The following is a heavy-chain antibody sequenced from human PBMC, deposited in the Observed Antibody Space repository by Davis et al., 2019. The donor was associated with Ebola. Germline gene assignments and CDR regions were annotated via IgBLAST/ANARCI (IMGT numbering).Heavy chain of an antibody. V-gene: IGHV3-30*18. Sequence: GESLKISCAASGFTFSSYGMHWVRQAPGKGLEWVAVISYDGSNKYYADSVKGRFTISRDNSKNTPYLQMNSLRAEDTAVYYCAKDLDLTDGMDVWGQGTTVTVSS. CDR2: ISYDGSNK. J-gene: IGHJ6*02. D-gene: IGHD1-7*01. CDR1: GFTFSSYG. CDR3: AKDLDLTDGMDV.